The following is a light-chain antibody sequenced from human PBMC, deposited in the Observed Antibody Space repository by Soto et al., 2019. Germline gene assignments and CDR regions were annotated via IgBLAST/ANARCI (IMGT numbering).Light chain of an antibody. J-gene: IGKJ4*01. V-gene: IGKV3-11*01. Sequence: EIVLTQSPATLSLSPRERATLFCRASQSVSSSLAWYQQKPGQAPRLLIYDASNRATGIPARFSGGGSGTDFTLTISRLEPEDSALYYCQHRSDWPPGATFGGGTKVEIK. CDR1: QSVSSS. CDR3: QHRSDWPPGAT. CDR2: DAS.